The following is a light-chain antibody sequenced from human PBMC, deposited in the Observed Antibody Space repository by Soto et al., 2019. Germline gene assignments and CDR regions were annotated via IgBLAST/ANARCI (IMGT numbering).Light chain of an antibody. V-gene: IGLV2-14*01. Sequence: QSFLAQPGSVSGSPGQSITISCTGTSSDVGYYKYVSWYQQYPGKAPKLMIYEVTNRPSGVSTRFSGSKSGNTASLTISGLQAEDEADYYCSSYSSSSTVYVFGTGTKVTVL. CDR2: EVT. J-gene: IGLJ1*01. CDR1: SSDVGYYKY. CDR3: SSYSSSSTVYV.